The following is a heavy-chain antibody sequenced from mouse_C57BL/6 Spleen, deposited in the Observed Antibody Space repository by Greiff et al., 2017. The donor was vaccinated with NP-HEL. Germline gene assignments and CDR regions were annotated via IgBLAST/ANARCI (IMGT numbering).Heavy chain of an antibody. CDR3: TRWRGFAY. CDR1: GYTFTDYE. J-gene: IGHJ3*01. V-gene: IGHV1-15*01. Sequence: VHLVEPGAELVRPGASVTLSCKASGYTFTDYEMHWVKQTPVHGLEWIGAIDPETGGTAYNQKFKGKAILTADKSSSTAYMELRSLTSEDSAVYYCTRWRGFAYWGQGTLVTVSA. CDR2: IDPETGGT.